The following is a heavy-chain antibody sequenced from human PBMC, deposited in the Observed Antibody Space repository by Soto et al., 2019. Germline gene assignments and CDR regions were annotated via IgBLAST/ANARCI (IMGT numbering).Heavy chain of an antibody. CDR1: GSTFTSNG. CDR3: ATAIAATGPADD. CDR2: IGAYNSTT. Sequence: QIHLVQSEAEVKKPGASVKVSCKASGSTFTSNGFTWVRQAPGQGLQWMGWIGAYNSTTNYARKFQGRVTMTTDTSTSTVSMELTSLTSDDTAVYYCATAIAATGPADDWGQGTLVTVSS. V-gene: IGHV1-18*01. D-gene: IGHD6-13*01. J-gene: IGHJ4*02.